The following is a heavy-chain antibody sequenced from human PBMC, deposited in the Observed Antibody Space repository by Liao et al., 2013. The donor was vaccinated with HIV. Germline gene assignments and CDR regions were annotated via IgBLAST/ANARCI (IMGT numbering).Heavy chain of an antibody. V-gene: IGHV4-61*02. J-gene: IGHJ4*02. CDR1: GDSINSGSFY. D-gene: IGHD6-13*01. CDR2: IYASGST. CDR3: AREGGSSWTDYFDY. Sequence: QVQLQESGPGLVRPSQILSLTCFVSGDSINSGSFYWNWIRQPAGKGLEWIGRIYASGSTNYNPSLKGRITISADTSKNQFSLNLTSMTAADTAVYYCAREGGSSWTDYFDYWGQGTLVTVSS.